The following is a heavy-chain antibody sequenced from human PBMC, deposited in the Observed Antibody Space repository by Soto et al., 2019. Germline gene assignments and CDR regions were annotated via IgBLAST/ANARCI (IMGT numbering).Heavy chain of an antibody. Sequence: GGSLRLSCAASGFTFSSYAMSWVRQAPGRGLEWVSAISDSGGTTYYADSVKGRFTISRDNAKNTLYLQMNSLRAEDTALYYCVRLTRGYCSSSSCPNWFDPWGEGTLVTVSS. CDR3: VRLTRGYCSSSSCPNWFDP. CDR1: GFTFSSYA. D-gene: IGHD2-2*01. V-gene: IGHV3-23*01. CDR2: ISDSGGTT. J-gene: IGHJ5*02.